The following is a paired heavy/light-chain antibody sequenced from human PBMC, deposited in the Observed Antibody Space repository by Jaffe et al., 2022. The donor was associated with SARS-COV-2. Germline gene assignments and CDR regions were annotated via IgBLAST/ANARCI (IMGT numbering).Light chain of an antibody. CDR1: QSVLYSSNNKNY. Sequence: DIVMTQSPDSLAVSLGERATINCKSSQSVLYSSNNKNYLAWYQQKSRQPPKLLIYWASTRESGVPDRFSGSGSGTDFTLTISSLQAEDVAVYFCQQYYSTPSISFGQGTRLEIK. V-gene: IGKV4-1*01. CDR3: QQYYSTPSIS. J-gene: IGKJ5*01. CDR2: WAS.
Heavy chain of an antibody. J-gene: IGHJ5*01. V-gene: IGHV1-18*01. CDR2: ISGYNGNP. D-gene: IGHD6-19*01. CDR3: AREMQYTSGWFDF. CDR1: GYTFTSYG. Sequence: QVQLVQSGAEVKKPGASVKVSCKTSGYTFTSYGISWVRQAPGQGPEWMGWISGYNGNPTYAQKFQGRVTMTTDRSTSTAYMELRRLRSDDTAVYYCAREMQYTSGWFDFWGQGTLVTVSS.